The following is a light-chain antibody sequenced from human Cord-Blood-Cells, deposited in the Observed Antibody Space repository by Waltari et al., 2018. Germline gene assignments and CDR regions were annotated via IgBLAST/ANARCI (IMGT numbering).Light chain of an antibody. CDR3: SSYTSSSTYV. J-gene: IGLJ1*01. CDR1: SSDVRGYNY. CDR2: DVS. Sequence: QSALTQPASVSGSPGQSITISCTGTSSDVRGYNYVSWYQQHPGKAPKLLIYDVSNRPSGVSNRFSGSKSGNTASLTISGLQAEDEADYYCSSYTSSSTYVFGTVTKVTVL. V-gene: IGLV2-14*01.